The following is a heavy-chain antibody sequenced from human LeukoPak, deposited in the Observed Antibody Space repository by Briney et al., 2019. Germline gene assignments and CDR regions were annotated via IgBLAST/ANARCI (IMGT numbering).Heavy chain of an antibody. D-gene: IGHD3-3*01. V-gene: IGHV3-30*02. J-gene: IGHJ4*02. CDR1: GFTFSSYG. CDR2: IRYDGSNK. Sequence: GGSLRLSCAASGFTFSSYGMHWVRQAPGKGLEWVAFIRYDGSNKYYADSVKGRFTISRDKSKNTLHLQMNSLRAEDTAVYYCAKDPTAGFWSGYYFDYWGQGTLVTVSS. CDR3: AKDPTAGFWSGYYFDY.